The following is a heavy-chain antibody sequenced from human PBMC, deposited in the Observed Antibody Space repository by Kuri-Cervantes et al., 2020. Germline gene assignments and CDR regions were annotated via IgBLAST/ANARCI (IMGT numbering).Heavy chain of an antibody. D-gene: IGHD3-22*01. CDR1: GGSVNSGSNY. J-gene: IGHJ3*02. Sequence: SETLSLTCTISGGSVNSGSNYWNWIRRPPGKGLEWIGSIYHTGSTSYNPSLKSRVTISLDTSKTQFSLKLSSVTAADTAVYYCAKGYYDNSGLAFFDIWGQGTMVTVSS. CDR2: IYHTGST. V-gene: IGHV4-39*07. CDR3: AKGYYDNSGLAFFDI.